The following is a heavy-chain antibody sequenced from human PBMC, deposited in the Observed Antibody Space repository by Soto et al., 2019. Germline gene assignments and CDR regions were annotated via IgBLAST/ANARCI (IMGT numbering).Heavy chain of an antibody. Sequence: SETLSLTCAVFTASLGDHYWAWIRQSPDKGLEWIGEVHPSGRTDYNPSLKTRLPLPLDTSKNQFSRKVAPVTAADTAVYFCARGKPSGYGVGPRNSFYYGLDVWGPGPTVTV. D-gene: IGHD5-12*01. CDR1: TASLGDHY. V-gene: IGHV4-34*01. J-gene: IGHJ6*02. CDR2: VHPSGRT. CDR3: ARGKPSGYGVGPRNSFYYGLDV.